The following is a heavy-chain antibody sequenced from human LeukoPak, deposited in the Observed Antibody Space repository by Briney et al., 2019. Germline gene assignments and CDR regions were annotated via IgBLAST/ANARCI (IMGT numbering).Heavy chain of an antibody. CDR3: ARSRWDALECFQH. Sequence: SETLSLTCTVSGGSISTYYWSWIRQPAGKGLEWIGRFYTGGSTNYNSSLKSRVTMSVDTSKNQCSLKLSSVTAADTAVYYCARSRWDALECFQHWGQGTLVTVSS. CDR2: FYTGGST. D-gene: IGHD6-13*01. V-gene: IGHV4-4*07. CDR1: GGSISTYY. J-gene: IGHJ1*01.